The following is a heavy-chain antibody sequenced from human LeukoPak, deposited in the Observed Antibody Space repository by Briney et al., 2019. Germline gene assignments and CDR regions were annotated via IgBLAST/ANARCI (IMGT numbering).Heavy chain of an antibody. J-gene: IGHJ4*02. CDR1: GGSITSYY. D-gene: IGHD4-23*01. CDR3: ARHADYGGYLDY. V-gene: IGHV4-59*08. Sequence: SETLSLTCTVSGGSITSYYWSWIRQPPGKGLEWIGYIYYSGSTNYNPSLKSRVTVSVDTSKGQFSLRLTSVTAADTAVYYCARHADYGGYLDYWGQGTLVTVSS. CDR2: IYYSGST.